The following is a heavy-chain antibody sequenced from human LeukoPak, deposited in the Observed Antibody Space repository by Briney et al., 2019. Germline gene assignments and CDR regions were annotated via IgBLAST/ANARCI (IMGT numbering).Heavy chain of an antibody. V-gene: IGHV4-59*01. CDR3: AIVYGYDAPVDY. D-gene: IGHD5-12*01. J-gene: IGHJ4*02. Sequence: SETLSLTCTLSGGSISSYYWTWIRQPPGKGLEWIGYIYYGGITNYNPSLKSRVTISVDTSKNQFSLKLNSVTAADTAVYYCAIVYGYDAPVDYWGQGTLVTVSS. CDR2: IYYGGIT. CDR1: GGSISSYY.